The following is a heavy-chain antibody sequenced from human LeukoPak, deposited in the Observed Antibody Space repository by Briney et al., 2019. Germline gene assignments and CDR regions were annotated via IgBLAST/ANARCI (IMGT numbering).Heavy chain of an antibody. V-gene: IGHV1-8*01. J-gene: IGHJ6*03. CDR2: MNPNNGNT. CDR1: GYTFTSNA. D-gene: IGHD1-7*01. CDR3: ARRGDITGTTARLAAYYYDYMDV. Sequence: ASVKVSCKASGYTFTSNAINWVRQATGQGLEWMGWMNPNNGNTDYAQKVQGRVTMTRNTSITTAYMELNSLRSEATAVYECARRGDITGTTARLAAYYYDYMDVWGKGTTVTVSS.